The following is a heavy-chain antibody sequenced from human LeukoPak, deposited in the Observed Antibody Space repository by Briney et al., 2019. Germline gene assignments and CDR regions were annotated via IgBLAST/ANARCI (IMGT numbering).Heavy chain of an antibody. CDR3: ARHGGSWTFDY. Sequence: PSETLSLTCTVSGGSISSGGYYWSWIRQHPGKGLEWIGYIYYTGSTYYNPSLKSRVTISVDTSKNQFSLKLNSVTAADTAVYYCARHGGSWTFDYWGQGILVTVSS. V-gene: IGHV4-31*03. CDR2: IYYTGST. CDR1: GGSISSGGYY. D-gene: IGHD1-26*01. J-gene: IGHJ4*02.